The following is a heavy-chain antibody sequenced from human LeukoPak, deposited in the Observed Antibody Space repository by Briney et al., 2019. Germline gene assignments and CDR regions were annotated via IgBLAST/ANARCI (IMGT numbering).Heavy chain of an antibody. J-gene: IGHJ4*02. Sequence: GGSLRLSCAASGFTFSSYAMNWVRQAPGKGLEWVSYISSSSSSTIYYADSVKGRFTISRDNAKNSLYLQMNSLRDEDTAVYYCARGWGKFDYWGQGTLVTVSS. CDR1: GFTFSSYA. D-gene: IGHD3-16*01. V-gene: IGHV3-48*02. CDR2: ISSSSSSTI. CDR3: ARGWGKFDY.